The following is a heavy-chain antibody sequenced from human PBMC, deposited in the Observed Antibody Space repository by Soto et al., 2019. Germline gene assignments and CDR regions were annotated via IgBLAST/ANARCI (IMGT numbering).Heavy chain of an antibody. V-gene: IGHV1-69*02. CDR2: IIPILGIA. D-gene: IGHD1-26*01. J-gene: IGHJ6*02. CDR3: ARVVELEDECYYYYGMDV. CDR1: GGTFSSYT. Sequence: QVQLVQSGAEVKKPGSSVKVSCKASGGTFSSYTISWVRQAPGQGLEWMGRIIPILGIANYAQKFQGSVTITADKSTRTAYMELSSLRSEDTAVYYCARVVELEDECYYYYGMDVWGQGTTVTVSS.